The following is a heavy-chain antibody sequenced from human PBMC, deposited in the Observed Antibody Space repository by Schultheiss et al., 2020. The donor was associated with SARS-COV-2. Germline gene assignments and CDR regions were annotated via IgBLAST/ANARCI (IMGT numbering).Heavy chain of an antibody. CDR2: ISSDGSDK. D-gene: IGHD6-19*01. CDR3: ASSGWHLGFDY. V-gene: IGHV3-30*01. Sequence: SCAASGFTFSMYGMHCVRQAPGKGLEWVALISSDGSDKYYADSVRGRFSISRDNSKNTLYLQMYSLRFEDTAIYFCASSGWHLGFDYWGQGTLVTVSS. J-gene: IGHJ4*02. CDR1: GFTFSMYG.